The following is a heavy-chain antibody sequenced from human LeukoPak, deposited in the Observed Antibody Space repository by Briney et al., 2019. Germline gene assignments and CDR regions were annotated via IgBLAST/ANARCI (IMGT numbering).Heavy chain of an antibody. V-gene: IGHV1-2*02. D-gene: IGHD5-12*01. CDR1: IYSFTGYY. J-gene: IGHJ6*02. CDR3: ARERMVASYYYYGMDV. CDR2: INPNSGGT. Sequence: ASVKVSCKASIYSFTGYYMHWVRQAPGQGLEWMGWINPNSGGTNYAQKFQGRVTMTRDTSISTAYMELSRLRSDDTAVYYCARERMVASYYYYGMDVWGQGTTVTVSS.